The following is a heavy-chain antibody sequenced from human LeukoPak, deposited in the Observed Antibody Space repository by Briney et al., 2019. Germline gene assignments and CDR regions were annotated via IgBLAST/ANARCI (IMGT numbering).Heavy chain of an antibody. Sequence: TLSLTCAVSGGSISSGGYSWSWIRQPPGKGLEWIGYIYHTGSTYYNPSLKSRVTISVDRSKNQFSLKLSSVTAADTAVYYCARRGYNSYYFDYWGQGTLVTVSS. V-gene: IGHV4-30-2*01. CDR3: ARRGYNSYYFDY. CDR1: GGSISSGGYS. D-gene: IGHD5-24*01. CDR2: IYHTGST. J-gene: IGHJ4*02.